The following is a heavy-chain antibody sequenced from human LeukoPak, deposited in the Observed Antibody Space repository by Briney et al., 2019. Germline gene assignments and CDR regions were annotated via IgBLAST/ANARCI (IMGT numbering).Heavy chain of an antibody. Sequence: PGGSLRLSCAASGFTFSTHWMHWARKAPGKGLEWVSRMNSDGSSSSYADSVKGRFTISRDNAKNTLYLQMNSLRAEDTAVYYCARGGDGSNIYWYFDLWGRGTLVTVSS. CDR1: GFTFSTHW. J-gene: IGHJ2*01. V-gene: IGHV3-74*01. CDR3: ARGGDGSNIYWYFDL. CDR2: MNSDGSSS. D-gene: IGHD5-24*01.